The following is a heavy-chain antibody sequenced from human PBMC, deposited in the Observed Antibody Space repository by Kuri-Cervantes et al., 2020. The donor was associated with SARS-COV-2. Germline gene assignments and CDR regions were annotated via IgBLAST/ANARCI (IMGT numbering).Heavy chain of an antibody. V-gene: IGHV5-51*01. D-gene: IGHD2-2*01. CDR3: ARGLYCSSTSCLPNWFDP. CDR1: GYSFSNYW. CDR2: IYPGDSDI. Sequence: KVSCQGSGYSFSNYWIGWVRQMPGKGLEWMGIIYPGDSDIRYSPSFQGQVTISADKSISTAYLQWSSLKASNTAMYYCARGLYCSSTSCLPNWFDPWGQGTLVTVSS. J-gene: IGHJ5*02.